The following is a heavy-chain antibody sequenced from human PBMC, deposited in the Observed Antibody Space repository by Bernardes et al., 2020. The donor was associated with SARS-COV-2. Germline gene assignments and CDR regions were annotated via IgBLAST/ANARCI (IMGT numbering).Heavy chain of an antibody. D-gene: IGHD3-3*01. Sequence: SETLSLTCTVSGGSISSYYWSWIRQPPGKGLEWIGYIYYSGSTNYNPSLKSRVTISVDTSKNQFSLKLSSVTAADTAVYYCARSRITIFGVVIVGWFDPWGQGTLVTVSS. V-gene: IGHV4-59*01. J-gene: IGHJ5*02. CDR3: ARSRITIFGVVIVGWFDP. CDR2: IYYSGST. CDR1: GGSISSYY.